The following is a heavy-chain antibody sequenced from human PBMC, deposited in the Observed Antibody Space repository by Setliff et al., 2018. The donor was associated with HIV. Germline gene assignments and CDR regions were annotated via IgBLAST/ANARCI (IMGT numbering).Heavy chain of an antibody. D-gene: IGHD6-19*01. CDR1: GFTFSTYC. J-gene: IGHJ4*02. CDR2: ISYRSST. V-gene: IGHV3-48*01. CDR3: ASDQQWLAQGWGGPHY. Sequence: GGSLRLSCAASGFTFSTYCMNWVRQAPGKGLEWISSISYRSSTRYADSVKGRFTISRDNSKNTLYLQMNSLRAEDTAVYYCASDQQWLAQGWGGPHYWGQGTLVTVSS.